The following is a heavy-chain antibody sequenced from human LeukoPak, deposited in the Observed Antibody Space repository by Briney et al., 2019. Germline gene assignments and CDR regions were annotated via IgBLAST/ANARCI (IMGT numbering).Heavy chain of an antibody. Sequence: ASVRVSCKASGYTFTDFYNHWVRQAPGQGLEWMGWINPNSGGTNYAQKFQGRVTMTRDTSISTAYMELSRLRSDDTAVYYCARDPIVVVAAGGWFDPWGQGTLVTVSS. D-gene: IGHD2-15*01. J-gene: IGHJ5*02. CDR2: INPNSGGT. V-gene: IGHV1-2*02. CDR1: GYTFTDFY. CDR3: ARDPIVVVAAGGWFDP.